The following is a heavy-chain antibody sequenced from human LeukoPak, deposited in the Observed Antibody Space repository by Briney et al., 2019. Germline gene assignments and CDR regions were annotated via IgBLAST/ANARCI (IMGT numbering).Heavy chain of an antibody. CDR1: GGSFSGYY. CDR3: ARGRYYYGSGSYYNPWYFDY. J-gene: IGHJ4*02. V-gene: IGHV4-34*01. Sequence: SETLSLTCAVYGGSFSGYYWSWIRQPPGKGLEWIGEINHSGSTNYNPSLKSRVTISVDTSKNQFSLKLSSVTAADTAVYYCARGRYYYGSGSYYNPWYFDYWGQGTLFTVSS. D-gene: IGHD3-10*01. CDR2: INHSGST.